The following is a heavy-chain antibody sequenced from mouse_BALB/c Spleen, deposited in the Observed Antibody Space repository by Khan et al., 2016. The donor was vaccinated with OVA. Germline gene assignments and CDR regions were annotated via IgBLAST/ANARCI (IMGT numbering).Heavy chain of an antibody. J-gene: IGHJ2*01. V-gene: IGHV3-2*02. D-gene: IGHD2-10*02. CDR1: GYSITSDYA. Sequence: EVQLQESGPGLVKPSQSLSLTCTVTGYSITSDYAWNWIRQFPGNKLEWMGYISYSGNTKYNPSLKSRISVNRDTSKNQIFLQLKSVTAEDTATYYCARVYGGDFDYWGQGTTLTVSS. CDR3: ARVYGGDFDY. CDR2: ISYSGNT.